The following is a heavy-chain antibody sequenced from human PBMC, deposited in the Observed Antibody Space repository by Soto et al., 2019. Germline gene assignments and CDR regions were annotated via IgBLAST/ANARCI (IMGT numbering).Heavy chain of an antibody. D-gene: IGHD6-13*01. CDR2: IYYSGST. J-gene: IGHJ6*02. CDR3: ALRSRGIWSSRGMDV. V-gene: IGHV4-59*08. Sequence: PSETLSLTCTVSGGSISSYYWSWIRQPPGKGLEWIGYIYYSGSTNYNPSLKSRATISVDTSKNQFSLKLSSVTAADTAVYYCALRSRGIWSSRGMDVWGQGTTVTVSS. CDR1: GGSISSYY.